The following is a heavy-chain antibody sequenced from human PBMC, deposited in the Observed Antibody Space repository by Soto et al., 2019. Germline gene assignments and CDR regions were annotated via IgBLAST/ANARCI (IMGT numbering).Heavy chain of an antibody. V-gene: IGHV2-5*01. CDR1: DFSLSTSGVG. CDR3: AHTSDLWIGYYPGFDH. CDR2: IYWNDDK. Sequence: SGPTLVNPTQTLTLTCTFSDFSLSTSGVGGGWIRQSPEKALEWLALIYWNDDKRYRPSLKSRLTITKDTSKNQVVLTLTHMAPVDTATYYCAHTSDLWIGYYPGFDHWGQGTLVTVSS. D-gene: IGHD3-3*01. J-gene: IGHJ4*02.